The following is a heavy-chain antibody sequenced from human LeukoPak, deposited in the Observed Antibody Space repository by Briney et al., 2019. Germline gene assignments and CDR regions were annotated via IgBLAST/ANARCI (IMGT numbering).Heavy chain of an antibody. CDR1: GYSISSGCY. V-gene: IGHV4-38-2*02. CDR3: VRSLGRYSPYYFDH. CDR2: VYYTGST. Sequence: SETLSLTCTVSGYSISSGCYWGWIRQPPGKGLEWIGSVYYTGSTYYNPSVKTRITIFVDTLTNEFSLRLRSVTAADTAIYFCVRSLGRYSPYYFDHWGQGKLVTVSS. D-gene: IGHD3-10*01. J-gene: IGHJ4*02.